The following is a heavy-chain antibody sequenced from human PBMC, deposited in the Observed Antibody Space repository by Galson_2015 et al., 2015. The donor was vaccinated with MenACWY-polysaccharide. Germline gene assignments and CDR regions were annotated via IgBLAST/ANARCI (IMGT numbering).Heavy chain of an antibody. CDR3: VRGGAAASLLFDP. V-gene: IGHV6-1*01. Sequence: CAISGDSVSSNTAAWNWIRQSPSRGLEWLGRTYYRSNWSSDYALSARGRITINADTSKNQFSLQLNSVTPEDTAVYYCVRGGAAASLLFDPRGQGTLVTVSS. D-gene: IGHD2-15*01. CDR2: TYYRSNWSS. CDR1: GDSVSSNTAA. J-gene: IGHJ5*02.